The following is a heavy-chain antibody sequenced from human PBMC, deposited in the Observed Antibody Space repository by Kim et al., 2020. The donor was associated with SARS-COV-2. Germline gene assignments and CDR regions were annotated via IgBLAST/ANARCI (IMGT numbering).Heavy chain of an antibody. CDR2: IYYSGST. V-gene: IGHV4-61*01. CDR1: GGSVSSGSYY. J-gene: IGHJ5*02. Sequence: SETLSLTCTVSGGSVSSGSYYWSWIRQPPGKGLEWIGYIYYSGSTNYNPSLKSRVTISVDTSKNQFSLKLSSVTAADTAVYYCARAEWELRRLNWFDPWGQGTLVTVSS. CDR3: ARAEWELRRLNWFDP. D-gene: IGHD1-26*01.